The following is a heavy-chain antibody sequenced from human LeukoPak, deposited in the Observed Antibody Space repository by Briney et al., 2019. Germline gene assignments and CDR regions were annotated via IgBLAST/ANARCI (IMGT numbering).Heavy chain of an antibody. J-gene: IGHJ4*02. CDR3: AKEGPYDSSAYFSN. CDR2: ISGSGVRI. D-gene: IGHD3-22*01. CDR1: GFTFSIYA. V-gene: IGHV3-23*01. Sequence: GGSLRLSCAASGFTFSIYAMCWVRQAPGKGLEWVSGISGSGVRINYADSVRGRFTISRDNSKNTLYLQMNSLRTEDTAVYYCAKEGPYDSSAYFSNWGPGTLVTVSS.